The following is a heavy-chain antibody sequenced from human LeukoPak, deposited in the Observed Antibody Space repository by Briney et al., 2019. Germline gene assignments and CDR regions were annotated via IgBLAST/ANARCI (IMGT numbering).Heavy chain of an antibody. Sequence: SETLSLTCIVSGGSVTTYYWTWIRQPPGEGLEWIGYVYYSGNTNYNPSLESRVTISVDIPKNRVSLRLSSVTAADTAVYYCARTPDYCTSTACYADYYYGMDVWGPGATVTVSS. J-gene: IGHJ6*02. CDR1: GGSVTTYY. V-gene: IGHV4-59*08. D-gene: IGHD2-2*01. CDR3: ARTPDYCTSTACYADYYYGMDV. CDR2: VYYSGNT.